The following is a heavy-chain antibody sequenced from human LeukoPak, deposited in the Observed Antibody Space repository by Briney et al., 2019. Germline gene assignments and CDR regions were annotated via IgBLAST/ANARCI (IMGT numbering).Heavy chain of an antibody. Sequence: SQTLPLTCTGSGGSISSGHYYWSWIRQPPGKGLEWIGYIYYSGSSYCNPSLKSRVTISVDTSKNQFSLKLSSVTAADAAVYYCARAAYGDYAHFDCWGQRTLVTVSS. CDR3: ARAAYGDYAHFDC. CDR1: GGSISSGHYY. J-gene: IGHJ4*02. D-gene: IGHD4-17*01. V-gene: IGHV4-30-4*01. CDR2: IYYSGSS.